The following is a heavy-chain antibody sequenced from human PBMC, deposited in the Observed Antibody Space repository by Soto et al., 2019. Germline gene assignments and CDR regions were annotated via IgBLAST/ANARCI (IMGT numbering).Heavy chain of an antibody. Sequence: PGGSLRLSCAASGFIFTSYSMNWVRQAPGKGLEWVSSISSSSAYIYYADSVKGRFTISRDNAKNSLYLQMNSLRAEDTAVYYCARDPSLVLVPAEDQPWGQGTLVTVSS. D-gene: IGHD2-2*01. V-gene: IGHV3-21*01. CDR3: ARDPSLVLVPAEDQP. CDR2: ISSSSAYI. J-gene: IGHJ5*02. CDR1: GFIFTSYS.